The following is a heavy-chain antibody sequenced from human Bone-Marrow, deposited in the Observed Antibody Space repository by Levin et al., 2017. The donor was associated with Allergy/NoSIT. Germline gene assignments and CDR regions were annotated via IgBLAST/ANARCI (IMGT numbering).Heavy chain of an antibody. CDR2: IYYSGST. J-gene: IGHJ4*02. V-gene: IGHV4-59*01. Sequence: KASETLSLTCTVSGGSISSYYWSWIRQPPGKGLEWIGYIYYSGSTNYNPSLKSRVTISVDTSKNQFPLKLSSVTAADTAVYYCASGYDSSGYRGEWYFDYWGQGTLVTVSS. CDR3: ASGYDSSGYRGEWYFDY. D-gene: IGHD3-22*01. CDR1: GGSISSYY.